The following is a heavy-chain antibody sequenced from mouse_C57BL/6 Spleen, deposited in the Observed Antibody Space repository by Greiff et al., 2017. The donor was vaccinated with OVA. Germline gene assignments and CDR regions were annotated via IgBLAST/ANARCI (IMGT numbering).Heavy chain of an antibody. V-gene: IGHV1-61*01. J-gene: IGHJ2*01. CDR3: ARGWDYEKD. D-gene: IGHD2-4*01. Sequence: QVQLQQPGAELVRPGSSVKLSCTASGYTFTSYWMDWVKQRPGQGLEWIGNIYPSDSETHYNQKFKDKATLTVDKSSSTAYMQLSSLTSEDSAVYYCARGWDYEKDWGQGTTLTVSS. CDR1: GYTFTSYW. CDR2: IYPSDSET.